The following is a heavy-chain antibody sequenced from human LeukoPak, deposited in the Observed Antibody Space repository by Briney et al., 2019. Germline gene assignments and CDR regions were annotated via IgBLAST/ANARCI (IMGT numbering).Heavy chain of an antibody. J-gene: IGHJ4*02. Sequence: GGSLRLSCATSGFTFNDYAMNWVRQAPGKGLEWVSAISGSGGSTYYADSVKGRFTISRDNSKNTLYLQMNSLRAEDTAVYYCAKASSLELDYWGQGTLVTVSS. D-gene: IGHD1-7*01. V-gene: IGHV3-23*01. CDR3: AKASSLELDY. CDR1: GFTFNDYA. CDR2: ISGSGGST.